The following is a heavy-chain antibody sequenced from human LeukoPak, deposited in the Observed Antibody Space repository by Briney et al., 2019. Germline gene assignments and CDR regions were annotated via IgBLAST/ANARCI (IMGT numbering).Heavy chain of an antibody. D-gene: IGHD4-17*01. CDR2: IYYSGST. CDR1: VGSISSYY. V-gene: IGHV4-59*01. J-gene: IGHJ4*02. Sequence: PSETLSLTCTVSVGSISSYYWSWIRQPPGKGLEWIGYIYYSGSTNYNPSLKSRVTISVDTSKNQFSLKLSSVTAADTAVYYCARVGVTTYLQLDYWGQGTLVTVSS. CDR3: ARVGVTTYLQLDY.